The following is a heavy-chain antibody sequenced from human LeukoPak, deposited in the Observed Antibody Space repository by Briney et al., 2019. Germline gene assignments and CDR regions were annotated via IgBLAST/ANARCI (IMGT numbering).Heavy chain of an antibody. Sequence: SQTLSLTCTVPGGSISSGDYYWSWIRQPPGKGLEWIGYIHYGGSTYYNPSLKVRVTISVDTSKNQFSLKLSSVTAADTAVYFCARVGRGQLWLDYWGQGTLVTVSS. V-gene: IGHV4-30-4*01. D-gene: IGHD5-18*01. CDR1: GGSISSGDYY. CDR2: IHYGGST. CDR3: ARVGRGQLWLDY. J-gene: IGHJ4*02.